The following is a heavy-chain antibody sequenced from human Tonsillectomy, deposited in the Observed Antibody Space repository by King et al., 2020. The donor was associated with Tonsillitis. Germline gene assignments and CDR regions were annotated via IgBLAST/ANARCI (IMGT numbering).Heavy chain of an antibody. CDR1: GFTFSSYA. CDR3: AKDGCSSTSCYTYKYYYFYYMDG. CDR2: ISGSGGST. V-gene: IGHV3-23*04. Sequence: VQLVESGGGLVQPGGSLRLSCAASGFTFSSYAMSWVRQAPGKGLEWVSAISGSGGSTYYADSVKGRFTISRDNSKNTLYLQMNSLRAEDTAVYYCAKDGCSSTSCYTYKYYYFYYMDGWGKGTTVTVSS. J-gene: IGHJ6*03. D-gene: IGHD2-2*02.